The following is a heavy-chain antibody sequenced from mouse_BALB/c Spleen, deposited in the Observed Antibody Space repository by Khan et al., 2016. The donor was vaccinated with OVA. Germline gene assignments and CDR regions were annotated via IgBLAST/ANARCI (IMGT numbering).Heavy chain of an antibody. Sequence: QIQLVQSGPELKKPGETVMISCKASGYTFTTAGMQWVQKMPGKGLKWIGWINTHSGVPKYAEDFKGRFAFSLETSASTVYLQITNLKNEDTATYFCARGGAAYYRNDGGAMDYWGQGTSVTVSS. J-gene: IGHJ4*01. CDR2: INTHSGVP. CDR3: ARGGAAYYRNDGGAMDY. CDR1: GYTFTTAG. V-gene: IGHV9-4*02. D-gene: IGHD2-14*01.